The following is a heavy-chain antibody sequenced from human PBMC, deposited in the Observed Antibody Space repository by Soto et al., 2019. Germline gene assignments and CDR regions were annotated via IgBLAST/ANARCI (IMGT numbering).Heavy chain of an antibody. J-gene: IGHJ6*02. V-gene: IGHV4-59*01. Sequence: SGTPSLTCPVSGASLSSYHWSWVRQAPGKGLEWIGYIYYSGSTSYNPSLKSRVTISVDTSKNQFSLKLSSVTAADTAVYYCARPSRRNYYYGMDVWGQGTTVTVSS. CDR1: GASLSSYH. CDR2: IYYSGST. CDR3: ARPSRRNYYYGMDV.